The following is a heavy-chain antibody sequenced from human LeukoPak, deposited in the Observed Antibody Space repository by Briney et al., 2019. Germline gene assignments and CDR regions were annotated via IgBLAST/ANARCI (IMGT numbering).Heavy chain of an antibody. J-gene: IGHJ4*02. D-gene: IGHD3-22*01. CDR3: ARVNDSSGYLSGQIDY. CDR2: ISYDGSNK. Sequence: PGGSLRLSCAASGFTFSSYAMNWVRQAPGKGLEWVAVISYDGSNKYYADSVKDRFTISRDNSKNTLYLQMNSLRAEDTAVYYCARVNDSSGYLSGQIDYWGQGTLVTVSS. CDR1: GFTFSSYA. V-gene: IGHV3-30*04.